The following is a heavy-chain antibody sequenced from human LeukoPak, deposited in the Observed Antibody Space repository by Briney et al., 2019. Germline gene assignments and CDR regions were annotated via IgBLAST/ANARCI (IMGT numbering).Heavy chain of an antibody. CDR3: ARSLRYFSSSSCPWWFDP. CDR2: TSSSDDK. CDR1: RFSLSTGGVG. D-gene: IGHD2-2*01. Sequence: SLRTLWKPTPTLTVTPTFSRFSLSTGGVGVGWSRQPRGNALEWLAPTSSSDDKRYSPSLKSRLTLNKRTTKNQVVLTMTYMEPVGTATYYCARSLRYFSSSSCPWWFDPWGQGTLVTVSS. J-gene: IGHJ5*02. V-gene: IGHV2-5*01.